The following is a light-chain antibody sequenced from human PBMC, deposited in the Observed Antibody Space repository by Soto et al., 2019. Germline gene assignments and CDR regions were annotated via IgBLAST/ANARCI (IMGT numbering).Light chain of an antibody. CDR2: EVN. J-gene: IGLJ2*01. CDR1: SSDIGAYDY. Sequence: QSALTQPASLSGSPGQSITISCTGTSSDIGAYDYVSWFQQHPGKAPKLMISEVNNRPSGVSNRFSGSKSGNTASLTISGLQAEDEADYYCSSYTRSTTRVFGGGTKVTVL. CDR3: SSYTRSTTRV. V-gene: IGLV2-14*01.